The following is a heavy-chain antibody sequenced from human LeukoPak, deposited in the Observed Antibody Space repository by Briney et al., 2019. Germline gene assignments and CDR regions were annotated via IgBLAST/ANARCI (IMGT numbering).Heavy chain of an antibody. CDR1: GYTLTELS. Sequence: ASVKVSCKVSGYTLTELSMHWVRQAPGKWLEWMGGFDPEDGETIYAQKFQGRVTMTEDTSTDTAYMELSSLRSEDTAVYYCATAANTYNWNYGRAFDIWGQGTMVTVSS. CDR2: FDPEDGET. J-gene: IGHJ3*02. CDR3: ATAANTYNWNYGRAFDI. D-gene: IGHD1-7*01. V-gene: IGHV1-24*01.